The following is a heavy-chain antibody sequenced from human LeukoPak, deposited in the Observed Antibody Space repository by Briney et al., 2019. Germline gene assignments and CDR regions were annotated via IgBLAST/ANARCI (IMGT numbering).Heavy chain of an antibody. J-gene: IGHJ3*02. V-gene: IGHV3-66*02. Sequence: PGGSLRLSCAASGFTVSSNYMSWVRQAPGKGLEWVSVIYSGGSTYYADSVKGRFTISRDNSKNTLYLQMNSLRAEDTAVYYCARDFDISGSYLNYAFDIWGQGTMVTVSS. CDR1: GFTVSSNY. CDR2: IYSGGST. D-gene: IGHD1-26*01. CDR3: ARDFDISGSYLNYAFDI.